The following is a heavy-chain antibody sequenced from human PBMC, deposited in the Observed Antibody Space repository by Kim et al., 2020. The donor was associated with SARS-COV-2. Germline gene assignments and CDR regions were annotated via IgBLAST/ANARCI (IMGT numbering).Heavy chain of an antibody. J-gene: IGHJ4*02. V-gene: IGHV6-1*01. D-gene: IGHD6-13*01. CDR3: ARDRGLAAAVFDY. Sequence: YAVSVKSRITITPDTSKNPFSLQLNSVTPEDTAVYYCARDRGLAAAVFDYWGQGTLVTVSS.